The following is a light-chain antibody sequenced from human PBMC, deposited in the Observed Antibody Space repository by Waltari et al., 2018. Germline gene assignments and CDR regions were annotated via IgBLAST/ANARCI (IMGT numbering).Light chain of an antibody. V-gene: IGLV2-23*03. CDR3: CSFASPNTVI. CDR1: RRALGGYKL. Sequence: QSALTQPASVSGSPGQSITISCTGTRRALGGYKLVSWYQLHPGRAPKLLVYEGSKRPSGVSSRFSGAKSGNTASLTISGLQAEDEANYYCCSFASPNTVIFGGGTKLTVL. J-gene: IGLJ2*01. CDR2: EGS.